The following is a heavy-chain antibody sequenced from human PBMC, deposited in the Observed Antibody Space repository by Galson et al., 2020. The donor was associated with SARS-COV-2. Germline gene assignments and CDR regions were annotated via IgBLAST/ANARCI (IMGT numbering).Heavy chain of an antibody. J-gene: IGHJ6*02. V-gene: IGHV4-4*07. CDR3: ARDAFGPRDGYNYLEGYYYGMAV. D-gene: IGHD5-12*01. Sequence: ASETLSLTCTVSGGSISSYYWSWIRQPAGKGLEWIGRIYTSGSTNYNPSLKSRVTMSVDTSKNQFSLKLSSVTAADTAVYYCARDAFGPRDGYNYLEGYYYGMAVWGQGTTVTVSS. CDR1: GGSISSYY. CDR2: IYTSGST.